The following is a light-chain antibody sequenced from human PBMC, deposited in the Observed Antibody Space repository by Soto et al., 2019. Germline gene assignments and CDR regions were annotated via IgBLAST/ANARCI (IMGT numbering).Light chain of an antibody. V-gene: IGKV1-39*01. CDR2: AAT. Sequence: DIQLTQSPSFLSASVGDRVTITCRASQSISNYVNWYQQKVGKSPKLLISAATTLQGGVSARFSGSGAGTDFTLIISALELEDLATSYCQQGHSVPWTFGQGTTVDIK. CDR1: QSISNY. CDR3: QQGHSVPWT. J-gene: IGKJ1*01.